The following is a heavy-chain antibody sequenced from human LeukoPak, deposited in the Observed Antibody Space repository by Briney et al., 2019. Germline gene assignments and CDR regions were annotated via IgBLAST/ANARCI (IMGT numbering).Heavy chain of an antibody. V-gene: IGHV4-61*02. J-gene: IGHJ6*03. CDR3: ARDPLEDHYMDV. D-gene: IGHD1-1*01. CDR2: IYTSGST. CDR1: GGSISSASYS. Sequence: SETLSLTCTISGGSISSASYSWSWILQPAGEGLEWIGRIYTSGSTNYNPSLKSRVTISVDTSKNQFSLKLSSVTAADTAVYYCARDPLEDHYMDVWGKGTTVTVSS.